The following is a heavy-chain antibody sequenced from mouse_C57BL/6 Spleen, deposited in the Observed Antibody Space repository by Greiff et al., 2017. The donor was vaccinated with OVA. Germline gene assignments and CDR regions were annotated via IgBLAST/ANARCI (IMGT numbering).Heavy chain of an antibody. J-gene: IGHJ4*01. CDR2: IYPGSGNT. CDR3: AREGGTTEYYYAMDY. V-gene: IGHV1-66*01. CDR1: GYSFTSYY. Sequence: LQESGPELVKPGASVKISCKASGYSFTSYYIHWVKQRPGQGLEWIGWIYPGSGNTKYNEKFKGKATLTADTSSSTAYMQLSSLTSEDSAVYYCAREGGTTEYYYAMDYWGQGTSVTVSS.